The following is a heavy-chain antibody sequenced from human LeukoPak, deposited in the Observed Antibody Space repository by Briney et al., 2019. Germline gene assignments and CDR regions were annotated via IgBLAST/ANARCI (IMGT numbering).Heavy chain of an antibody. J-gene: IGHJ4*02. D-gene: IGHD6-13*01. Sequence: GGSLRLSCAVSGFTLSGSALHWVRQAPGKGLEWVAVISSDGVTKLYRDSVKGRFTISRDNAKNTVYLQMNSLRAEDTAVYYCVPADKQWGQGTLVTVSS. CDR1: GFTLSGSA. CDR2: ISSDGVTK. V-gene: IGHV3-30-3*01. CDR3: VPADKQ.